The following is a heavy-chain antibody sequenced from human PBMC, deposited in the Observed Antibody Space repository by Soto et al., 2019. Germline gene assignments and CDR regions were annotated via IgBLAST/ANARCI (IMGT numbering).Heavy chain of an antibody. CDR1: GGSFSGYY. D-gene: IGHD2-15*01. Sequence: SETLSLTCAVYGGSFSGYYWSWIRQPPGKGLEWIGEINHSGSTNYNPSLKSRVTISVDTSKNQFSLKLSSVTAADTAVFYCARGPSGYFSGGSCPSFYYWGQGTLVTVSS. V-gene: IGHV4-34*01. CDR3: ARGPSGYFSGGSCPSFYY. CDR2: INHSGST. J-gene: IGHJ4*02.